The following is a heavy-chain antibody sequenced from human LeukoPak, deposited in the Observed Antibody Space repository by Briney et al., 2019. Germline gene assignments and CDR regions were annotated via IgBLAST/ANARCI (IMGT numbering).Heavy chain of an antibody. D-gene: IGHD2-2*01. CDR3: ARAYCSSTSCYPPYFDY. CDR1: GGTFSSYA. CDR2: IIPIFGTA. J-gene: IGHJ4*02. Sequence: SVKVSCKASGGTFSSYAISWVRQAPGQGLEWMGGIIPIFGTANYAQKFQGRVTITADESTSTAYMELSSLRSEDMAVYYCARAYCSSTSCYPPYFDYWGQGTLVTVSS. V-gene: IGHV1-69*13.